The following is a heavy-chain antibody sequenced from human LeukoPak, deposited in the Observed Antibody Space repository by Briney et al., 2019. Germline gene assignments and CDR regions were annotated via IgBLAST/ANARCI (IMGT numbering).Heavy chain of an antibody. J-gene: IGHJ4*02. V-gene: IGHV3-23*01. Sequence: GGSLRLSCAASGFTFSSYAMSWVRQAPGKGLEWVSAISCSGGSTYYADSVKGRFTISRDNSKNTLYLQMNSLRAEDTAVYYCAKGPEKVYVISGDCYFDYWGQGTLVTVSS. D-gene: IGHD3-9*01. CDR1: GFTFSSYA. CDR2: ISCSGGST. CDR3: AKGPEKVYVISGDCYFDY.